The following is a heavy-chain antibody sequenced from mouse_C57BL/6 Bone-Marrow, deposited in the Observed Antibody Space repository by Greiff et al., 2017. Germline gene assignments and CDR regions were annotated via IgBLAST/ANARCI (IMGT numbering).Heavy chain of an antibody. CDR3: ARHYGRGFDV. CDR1: GYTFTSYW. J-gene: IGHJ1*03. D-gene: IGHD1-1*01. V-gene: IGHV1-50*01. Sequence: QVQLQQPGAELVKPGASVKLSCKASGYTFTSYWMPWVKQRPGQGLEWIGEIDPSDSYTNYNQKFKGKATLNVDTSSSTAYMQLSSLTSEDSAVYYCARHYGRGFDVWGTGTTVTVSS. CDR2: IDPSDSYT.